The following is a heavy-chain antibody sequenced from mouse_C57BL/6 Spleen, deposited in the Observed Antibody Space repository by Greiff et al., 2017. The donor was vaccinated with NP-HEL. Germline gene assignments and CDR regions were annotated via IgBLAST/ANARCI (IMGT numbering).Heavy chain of an antibody. Sequence: QVQLKQSGAELVKPGASVKMSCKASGYTFTSYWITWVKQRPGQGLEWIGDIYPGSGSTNYNEKFKSKATLTVDTSSSKAYMQLSSLASEDSAVYYCARGGVTYAMDYWGQGTSVTVSS. CDR1: GYTFTSYW. CDR3: ARGGVTYAMDY. D-gene: IGHD2-12*01. V-gene: IGHV1-55*01. CDR2: IYPGSGST. J-gene: IGHJ4*01.